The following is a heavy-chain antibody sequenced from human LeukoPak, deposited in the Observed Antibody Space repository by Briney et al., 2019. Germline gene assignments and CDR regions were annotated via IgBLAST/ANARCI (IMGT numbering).Heavy chain of an antibody. CDR1: GFTFSSYG. J-gene: IGHJ4*02. V-gene: IGHV3-33*01. CDR2: IWYDGSNK. D-gene: IGHD1-26*01. CDR3: AREGVGGYYFDY. Sequence: PGGSLRLSCAASGFTFSSYGMHWVRQAPGKGLEGVAVIWYDGSNKYYADSVKGRFTISRDNSKNTLYLQMNSLRAEDTAVYYCAREGVGGYYFDYWGQGTLVTVSS.